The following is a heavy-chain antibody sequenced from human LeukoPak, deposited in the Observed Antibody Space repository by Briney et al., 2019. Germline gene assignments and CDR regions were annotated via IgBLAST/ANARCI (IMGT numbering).Heavy chain of an antibody. Sequence: GGSLRLSCSASGFPVSTNYMSWVRQAPGKGLEWVANIKQDGSEKYYVDSVKGRFTISRDNAKNSLYLQMNSLRAEDTAVYYCARARTAAGYYYYMDVWGKGTTVTISS. CDR2: IKQDGSEK. J-gene: IGHJ6*03. D-gene: IGHD6-13*01. CDR1: GFPVSTNY. CDR3: ARARTAAGYYYYMDV. V-gene: IGHV3-7*01.